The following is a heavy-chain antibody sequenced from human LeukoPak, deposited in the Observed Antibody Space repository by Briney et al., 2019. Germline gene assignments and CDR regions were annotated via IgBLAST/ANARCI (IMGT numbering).Heavy chain of an antibody. CDR3: ARVNYSGSYYFDY. J-gene: IGHJ4*02. V-gene: IGHV4-59*01. CDR1: GGSISSYY. D-gene: IGHD1-26*01. CDR2: IYYSGST. Sequence: PSETLSLTCTVSGGSISSYYWSWIRQPPGKGLEWIGYIYYSGSTNYNPSLKSRVTISVDTSKNQFSLKLSSVTAADTAVYYCARVNYSGSYYFDYWGRGTLVTVSS.